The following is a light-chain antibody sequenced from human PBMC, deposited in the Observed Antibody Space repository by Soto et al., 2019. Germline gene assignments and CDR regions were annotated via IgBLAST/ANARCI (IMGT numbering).Light chain of an antibody. CDR2: DVS. Sequence: QSVLTQPPSVSGSPGQSITISCTGTSSDVGAYNFVSWYQQHPGKAPKLMIYDVSNWPPGVSNRFSGSKSGTTASLTISGLKAEDEADYSCSSYTSSSTVVFAEGPKLTVL. J-gene: IGLJ2*01. CDR1: SSDVGAYNF. CDR3: SSYTSSSTVV. V-gene: IGLV2-14*01.